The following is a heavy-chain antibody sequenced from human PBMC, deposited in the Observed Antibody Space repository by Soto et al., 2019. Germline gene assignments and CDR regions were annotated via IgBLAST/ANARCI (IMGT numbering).Heavy chain of an antibody. CDR1: GYTFTNYY. CDR3: ARESQSSGWSWFDY. J-gene: IGHJ4*02. V-gene: IGHV1-46*01. CDR2: INPSGGST. Sequence: QVQLVQSGAEVKKPGASVKVSCKASGYTFTNYYIHWVRQAPGQGLEWMGMINPSGGSTSYTRRFRGRVTLTRDTSTSTVYMELSSLRSEDTAVYYCARESQSSGWSWFDYWGQGTLVTVSS. D-gene: IGHD6-19*01.